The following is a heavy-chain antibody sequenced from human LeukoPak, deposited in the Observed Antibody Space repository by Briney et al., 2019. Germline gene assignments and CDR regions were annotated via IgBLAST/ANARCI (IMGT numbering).Heavy chain of an antibody. Sequence: GGSLRLSCAASGFIFSNYVMSWVRQAPGKGLEWVSGISWNSGSIGYADSVKGRFTISRDNAKNSLYLQMNSLRAEDTALYYCAKGYDSSGYRMGGVFDIWGQGTMVTVSS. J-gene: IGHJ3*02. CDR3: AKGYDSSGYRMGGVFDI. CDR1: GFIFSNYV. CDR2: ISWNSGSI. V-gene: IGHV3-9*01. D-gene: IGHD3-22*01.